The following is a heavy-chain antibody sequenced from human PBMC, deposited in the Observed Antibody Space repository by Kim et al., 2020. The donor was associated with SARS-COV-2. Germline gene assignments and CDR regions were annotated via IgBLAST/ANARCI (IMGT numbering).Heavy chain of an antibody. CDR3: ARDGCSGGSCYSWWVDA. J-gene: IGHJ5*01. V-gene: IGHV1-2*02. Sequence: ASVKVSCKASGYAFTGYYMHWVRQAPGQGLDWTGWINPNSGGTNYAQKFQGRVTMTRDTSISTAYMELSRLRSDDTTVYYCARDGCSGGSCYSWWVDAWG. CDR2: INPNSGGT. D-gene: IGHD2-15*01. CDR1: GYAFTGYY.